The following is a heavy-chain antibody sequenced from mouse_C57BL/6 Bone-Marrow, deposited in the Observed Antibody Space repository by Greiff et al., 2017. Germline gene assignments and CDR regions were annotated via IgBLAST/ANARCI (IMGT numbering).Heavy chain of an antibody. CDR1: GYTFTSYW. CDR2: IYPGSGST. CDR3: ARSYYSRDY. Sequence: LVESGAELVKPGASVKMSCKASGYTFTSYWITWVKQRPGQGLEWIGDIYPGSGSTNYNEKFKSKATLTVDTSSSTAYMQLSSLTSEDSAVYYCARSYYSRDYWGQGTTLTVSS. D-gene: IGHD2-12*01. J-gene: IGHJ2*01. V-gene: IGHV1-55*01.